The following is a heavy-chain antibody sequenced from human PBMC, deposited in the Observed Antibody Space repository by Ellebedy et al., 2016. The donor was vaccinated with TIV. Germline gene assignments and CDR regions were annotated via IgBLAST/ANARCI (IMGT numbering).Heavy chain of an antibody. J-gene: IGHJ6*02. CDR3: ARRVKYYYGSGSYAYYYGMDV. D-gene: IGHD3-10*01. CDR1: GGSISSYY. CDR2: IYYSGST. Sequence: MPSETLSLTCTVSGGSISSYYWSWIRQPPGKGLEWIGYIYYSGSTNYNPSLKSRVTISVDTSKNQFSLKLSSVTAADTAVYYCARRVKYYYGSGSYAYYYGMDVWGQGTTVTVSS. V-gene: IGHV4-59*08.